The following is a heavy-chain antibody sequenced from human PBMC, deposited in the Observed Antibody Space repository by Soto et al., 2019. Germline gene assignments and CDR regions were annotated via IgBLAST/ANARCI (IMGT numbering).Heavy chain of an antibody. CDR1: GFTFSSYW. J-gene: IGHJ4*02. Sequence: GGSLRLSCAASGFTFSSYWMSWVRQAPGKGLEWVANIKQDGSEKYYVDSVKGRFTISRDNAKNSLYLQMNSLRAEDTAVYYCARDSGYKIFYFDYWGQGTLVTVSS. CDR2: IKQDGSEK. V-gene: IGHV3-7*01. CDR3: ARDSGYKIFYFDY. D-gene: IGHD3-22*01.